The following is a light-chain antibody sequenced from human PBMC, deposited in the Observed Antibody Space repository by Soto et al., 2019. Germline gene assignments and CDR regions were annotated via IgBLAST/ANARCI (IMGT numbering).Light chain of an antibody. CDR1: QSVDRY. J-gene: IGKJ5*01. CDR2: DTS. CDR3: HQRTKWPIT. Sequence: ETILTQSPASLSLSPGERATLSCRASQSVDRYLAWYQQKPGQAPRLLIYDTSNRATGIPARFSGSGSGTDFTPTINSIEPEDFAVYYCHQRTKWPITFGQGTRLEIK. V-gene: IGKV3-11*01.